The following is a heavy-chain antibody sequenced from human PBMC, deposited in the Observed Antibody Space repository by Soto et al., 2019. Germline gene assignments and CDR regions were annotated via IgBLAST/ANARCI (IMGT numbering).Heavy chain of an antibody. V-gene: IGHV3-23*01. CDR2: ISGSGGST. CDR1: GFTFISYA. J-gene: IGHJ6*02. CDR3: GKSPDAYYYTMDF. Sequence: PGVSLRLSCAASGFTFISYAMSWVRQAPGKGLEWVSAISGSGGSTYYADSVKGRFIISRDNSKNTVSLQMNSLRADDTAVYYCGKSPDAYYYTMDFWGQGNTVTV.